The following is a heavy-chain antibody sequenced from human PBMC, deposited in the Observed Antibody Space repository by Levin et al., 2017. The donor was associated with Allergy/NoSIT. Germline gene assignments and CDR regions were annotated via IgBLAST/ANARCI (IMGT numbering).Heavy chain of an antibody. Sequence: SETLSLTCAVYGGSFSGYYWSWIRQPPGKGLEWIGEINHSGSTNYNPSLKSRVTISVDTSKNQFSLKLSSVTAADTAVYYCARALSTMVRGVTYDYYDYGMDGWGQGTTVTVSS. J-gene: IGHJ6*02. CDR1: GGSFSGYY. CDR3: ARALSTMVRGVTYDYYDYGMDG. V-gene: IGHV4-34*01. CDR2: INHSGST. D-gene: IGHD3-10*01.